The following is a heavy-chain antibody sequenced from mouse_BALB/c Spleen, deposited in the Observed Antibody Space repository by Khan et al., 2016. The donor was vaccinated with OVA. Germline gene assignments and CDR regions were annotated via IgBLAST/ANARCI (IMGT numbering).Heavy chain of an antibody. V-gene: IGHV3-2*02. CDR1: GYSITSDYA. CDR3: ASELGRYYALDY. D-gene: IGHD4-1*01. CDR2: ISYSGST. J-gene: IGHJ4*01. Sequence: EVQLQESGPGLVKPSQSLSLTCTVTGYSITSDYAWNWIRQFPGNKLEWMGYISYSGSTTYNPSLKSRISITRDPSKDQFFLQLKSVTSEDTARYCCASELGRYYALDYWGQGTSVTVSS.